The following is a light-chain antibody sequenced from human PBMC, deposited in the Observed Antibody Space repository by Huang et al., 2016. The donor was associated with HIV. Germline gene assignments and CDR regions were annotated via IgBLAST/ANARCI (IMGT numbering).Light chain of an antibody. CDR2: DAS. V-gene: IGKV1-33*01. CDR1: QDISNY. Sequence: DIQMTQSPSSLSASVGDRVTLTCQASQDISNYLNWYQQKHGDSPKLLLSDASDLEAGVPSRFSGSGSGTDFTFTINNLQPEDIATYYCQQFDRLPLTFGGGAKVEIK. J-gene: IGKJ4*01. CDR3: QQFDRLPLT.